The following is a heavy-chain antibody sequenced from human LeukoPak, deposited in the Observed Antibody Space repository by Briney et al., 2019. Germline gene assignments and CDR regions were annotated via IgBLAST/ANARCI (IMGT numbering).Heavy chain of an antibody. CDR1: GYTFTGYY. Sequence: ASVKVSCKASGYTFTGYYMHWVRQAPGQGLEWMGWMNPNSGGTNYAQKFQGRVTMTRDTSISTAYMELSRLRSDDTAVYYCARGSYYGSGSYYNVYYFDYWGQGTLVTVSS. CDR3: ARGSYYGSGSYYNVYYFDY. D-gene: IGHD3-10*01. V-gene: IGHV1-2*02. CDR2: MNPNSGGT. J-gene: IGHJ4*02.